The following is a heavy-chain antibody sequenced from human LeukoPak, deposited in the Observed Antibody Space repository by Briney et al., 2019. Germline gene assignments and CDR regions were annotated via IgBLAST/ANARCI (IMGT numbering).Heavy chain of an antibody. J-gene: IGHJ4*02. Sequence: ASVKVSCKASGYTFTSYYMHWVRQAPGQGLEWMGIINPSGGSTSYAQKFKGRVTMTRDTSTSTVYMELSSLRSEDTAVYYCARDSGPHYYDSSGYRPSLWGQGTLVTVSS. V-gene: IGHV1-46*01. D-gene: IGHD3-22*01. CDR2: INPSGGST. CDR3: ARDSGPHYYDSSGYRPSL. CDR1: GYTFTSYY.